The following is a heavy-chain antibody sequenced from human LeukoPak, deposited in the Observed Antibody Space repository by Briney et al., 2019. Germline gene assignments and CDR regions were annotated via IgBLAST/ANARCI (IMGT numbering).Heavy chain of an antibody. CDR2: INPNSGGT. CDR3: ASGGAFDI. CDR1: GYIFTGYF. J-gene: IGHJ3*02. D-gene: IGHD4-23*01. Sequence: GASVKVSCKASGYIFTGYFMHWVRQAPGQELEWMGWINPNSGGTKYAQKFQGRVTMTRDTSISTAYMELSRLGSDDTAVYYCASGGAFDIWGQGTMVTVSS. V-gene: IGHV1-2*02.